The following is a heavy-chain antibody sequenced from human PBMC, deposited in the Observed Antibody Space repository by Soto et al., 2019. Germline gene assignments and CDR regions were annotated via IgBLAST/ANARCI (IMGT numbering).Heavy chain of an antibody. D-gene: IGHD6-6*01. Sequence: SETLSLTCAVSGDSISSSEWWSWVRQPPGKGLEWIGEISHSGSTNYKSSLKSRVTISLDKSKNQFSLKLSFVTAADTAVYYCASRIGTRPFWGQGTTVTVSS. CDR3: ASRIGTRPF. V-gene: IGHV4-4*02. CDR1: GDSISSSEW. CDR2: ISHSGST. J-gene: IGHJ1*01.